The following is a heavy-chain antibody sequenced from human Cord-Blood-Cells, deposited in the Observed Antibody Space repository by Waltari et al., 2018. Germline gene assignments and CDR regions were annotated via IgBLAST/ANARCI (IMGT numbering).Heavy chain of an antibody. CDR1: GFTVSSND. Sequence: EVQLVESGGGLIQPGGSLRLSCAASGFTVSSNDTSCVRQAPGKGLEWVSVIYSGGSTYYADSVKGRFTISRDNSKNTLYLQMNSLRAEDTAVYYCASGPKSYWYFDLWGRGTLVTVSS. V-gene: IGHV3-53*01. CDR2: IYSGGST. CDR3: ASGPKSYWYFDL. J-gene: IGHJ2*01.